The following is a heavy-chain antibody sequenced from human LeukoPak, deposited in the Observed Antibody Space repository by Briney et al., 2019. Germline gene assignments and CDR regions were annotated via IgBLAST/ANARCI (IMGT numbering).Heavy chain of an antibody. Sequence: GGSLRLSCAASGLTLSNYWMHWVRQAPGKGLVWVSRMNSDGSGTSYADSVKGRFTISRDNAKNTLYLQMNSLRAEDTAVYYCARGYYGSGSYYNTLDYWGQGTLVTVS. CDR2: MNSDGSGT. CDR3: ARGYYGSGSYYNTLDY. V-gene: IGHV3-74*01. CDR1: GLTLSNYW. J-gene: IGHJ4*02. D-gene: IGHD3-10*01.